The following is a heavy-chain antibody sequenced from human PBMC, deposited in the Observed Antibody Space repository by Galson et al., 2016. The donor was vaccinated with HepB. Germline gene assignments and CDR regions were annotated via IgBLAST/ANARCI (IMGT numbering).Heavy chain of an antibody. D-gene: IGHD3-16*01. CDR2: MSYDGINK. V-gene: IGHV3-30-3*01. J-gene: IGHJ4*02. Sequence: SLRLSCAASGFIFSDYAMHWVRQAPGKGLEWVAVMSYDGINKYYAASVQGRFTISRDTSKSTLYLQMSSLRPEDTAVYYCARALGGRVPHDFWGQGTLVTVSS. CDR3: ARALGGRVPHDF. CDR1: GFIFSDYA.